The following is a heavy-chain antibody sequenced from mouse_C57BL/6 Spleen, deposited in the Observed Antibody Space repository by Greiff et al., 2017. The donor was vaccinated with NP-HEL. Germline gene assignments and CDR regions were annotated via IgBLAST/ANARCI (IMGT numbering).Heavy chain of an antibody. V-gene: IGHV1-18*01. CDR2: INPNNGGT. J-gene: IGHJ1*03. CDR3: ARSDSNYGWYFDV. CDR1: GYTFTDYN. Sequence: EVQLQQSGPELVKPGASVKIPCKASGYTFTDYNMDWVKQSHGKSLEWIGDINPNNGGTIYNQKFKGKATLTVDKSSSTAYMELRSLTSEDTAVYYWARSDSNYGWYFDVWGTGTTVTVSS. D-gene: IGHD2-5*01.